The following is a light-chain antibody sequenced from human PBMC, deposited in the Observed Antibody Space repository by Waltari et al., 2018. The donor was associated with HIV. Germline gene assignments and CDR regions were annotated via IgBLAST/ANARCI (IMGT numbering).Light chain of an antibody. CDR2: GDN. CDR1: TSNIGADYD. J-gene: IGLJ3*02. V-gene: IGLV1-40*01. CDR3: QSYDGSLNDWV. Sequence: QSVLTQPPSVSGAPGQRVTISCTGTTSNIGADYDVPWYRQSPGTSPQLRSEGDNNRPSGVPDRFSASKSGTSASLAITGLQGEDEADYHCQSYDGSLNDWVFGGGTKLTVL.